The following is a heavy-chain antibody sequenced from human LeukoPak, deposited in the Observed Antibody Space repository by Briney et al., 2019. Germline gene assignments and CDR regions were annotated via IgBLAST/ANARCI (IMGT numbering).Heavy chain of an antibody. Sequence: ASVKVFRKASGYTFTGYYMHWVRQAPGQGLEWMGWINPNSGGTNYAQRFQGRVTMTRDTSITTAYMELGRLTSDDTAVYYCARNDILTADDYWGQGTLVTVSS. D-gene: IGHD3-9*01. CDR1: GYTFTGYY. J-gene: IGHJ4*02. CDR3: ARNDILTADDY. V-gene: IGHV1-2*02. CDR2: INPNSGGT.